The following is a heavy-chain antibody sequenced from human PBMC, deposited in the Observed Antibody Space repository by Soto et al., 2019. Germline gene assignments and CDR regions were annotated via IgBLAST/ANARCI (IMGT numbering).Heavy chain of an antibody. CDR1: GYNFTSYW. CDR2: IDPSDSYT. Sequence: PGESLKISCKGSGYNFTSYWISWVRQMPGKGLEWMGKIDPSDSYTDCSPSFQGHVTISADKSISTAYLQWSSLKASDTAMYYCARVPTYYYYGMDVWGQGTTVTVSS. J-gene: IGHJ6*02. CDR3: ARVPTYYYYGMDV. V-gene: IGHV5-10-1*01.